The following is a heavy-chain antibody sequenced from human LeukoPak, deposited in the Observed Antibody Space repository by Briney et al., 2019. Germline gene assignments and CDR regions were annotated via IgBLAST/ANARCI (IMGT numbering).Heavy chain of an antibody. CDR3: ARGPRGIAAAGTGFDP. J-gene: IGHJ5*02. D-gene: IGHD6-13*01. Sequence: GGSLRLSCAASGFTFSSYSMNWVRQAPGKGLEWVSSISSSSSYIYYADSVKGRFTISRDNAKNSLYLQMNSLRAEDTAVYYCARGPRGIAAAGTGFDPWDQGTLVTVSS. V-gene: IGHV3-21*01. CDR2: ISSSSSYI. CDR1: GFTFSSYS.